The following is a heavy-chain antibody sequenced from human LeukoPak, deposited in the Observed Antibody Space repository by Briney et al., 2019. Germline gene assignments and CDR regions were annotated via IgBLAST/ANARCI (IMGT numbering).Heavy chain of an antibody. V-gene: IGHV1-2*02. Sequence: PVASVKVSCKASGYTFVGYYLHWVRQAPGQGLEWMAWIDPYTGNTHCAQKFQGRITVTRDTSVSTTYMELSWLTSDDTARYYCAREYSASEHWGQGTLVTVSS. CDR2: IDPYTGNT. D-gene: IGHD5-12*01. CDR1: GYTFVGYY. J-gene: IGHJ4*02. CDR3: AREYSASEH.